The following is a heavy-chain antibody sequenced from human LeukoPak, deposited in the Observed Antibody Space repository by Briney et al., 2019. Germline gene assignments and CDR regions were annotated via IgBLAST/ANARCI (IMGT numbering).Heavy chain of an antibody. Sequence: ASVKVSCKASGYTFTGDYMHWVRQAPGQGLEWMGWINPNSGGTNYAQKFQGRVTMTRDTSISTAYMELSRLRSDDTAVYYCAREAPTGSYYSYWGQGTLVTVSS. J-gene: IGHJ4*02. CDR3: AREAPTGSYYSY. D-gene: IGHD1-26*01. CDR1: GYTFTGDY. V-gene: IGHV1-2*02. CDR2: INPNSGGT.